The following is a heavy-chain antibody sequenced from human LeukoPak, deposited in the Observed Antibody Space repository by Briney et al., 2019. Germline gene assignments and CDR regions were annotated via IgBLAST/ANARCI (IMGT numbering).Heavy chain of an antibody. D-gene: IGHD1-7*01. Sequence: SVKVSCQASGGTFSSYAISWVRQAPRQGLEWLGGIIPIFGTANYAQKFQGRVTITTDESTSTAYMELSSLRSEDTAVYYCARDLGGITGTTEWFDPWGQGTLVTVSS. CDR3: ARDLGGITGTTEWFDP. CDR1: GGTFSSYA. J-gene: IGHJ5*02. CDR2: IIPIFGTA. V-gene: IGHV1-69*05.